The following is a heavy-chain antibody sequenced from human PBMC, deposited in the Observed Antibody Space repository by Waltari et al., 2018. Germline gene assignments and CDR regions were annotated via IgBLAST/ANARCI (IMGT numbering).Heavy chain of an antibody. CDR1: GASCRGDY. J-gene: IGHJ4*02. V-gene: IGHV4-34*01. CDR3: AGGRRGSSCPYLDY. Sequence: QVQLQRRGAGPLKPPESLSLTSPVSGASCRGDYWCCIRQPPGKGLEWIGEITHSGSTNYNPSLKRRVTISVETSKNQFSLMLSSVTAADAAVYYCAGGRRGSSCPYLDYWGQGTLVTVSS. D-gene: IGHD6-13*01. CDR2: ITHSGST.